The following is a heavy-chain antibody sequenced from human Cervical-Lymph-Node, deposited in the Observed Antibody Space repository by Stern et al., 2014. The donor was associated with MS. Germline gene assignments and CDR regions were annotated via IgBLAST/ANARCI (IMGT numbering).Heavy chain of an antibody. CDR2: ISSNDEK. V-gene: IGHV2-26*01. CDR1: GFSLRNARMG. D-gene: IGHD2-15*01. Sequence: QVTLRESGPVLVKPTETLTLTCTVSGFSLRNARMGVSWIRQPPGKALEWLAHISSNDEKSYTTSLKSRLTISKDTSKSQVVLTMTNVDPVDTATYYCARIQEIVVVVAATEHNYYGMDVWGQGTTVTVSS. CDR3: ARIQEIVVVVAATEHNYYGMDV. J-gene: IGHJ6*02.